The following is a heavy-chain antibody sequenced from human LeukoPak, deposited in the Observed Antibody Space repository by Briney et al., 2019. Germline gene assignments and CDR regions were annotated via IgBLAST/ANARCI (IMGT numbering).Heavy chain of an antibody. V-gene: IGHV4-59*02. D-gene: IGHD5-12*01. CDR3: ARGPLDSGYTYFDY. CDR2: FSYSGST. Sequence: SETLSLTCTVSGASVSSYYWSWIRQPPGKGPEWIGYFSYSGSTNYNPSPKSRVTISVDTSKNQFSLNLSSVTAADTAVYYCARGPLDSGYTYFDYWGQGTLVSVAS. CDR1: GASVSSYY. J-gene: IGHJ4*02.